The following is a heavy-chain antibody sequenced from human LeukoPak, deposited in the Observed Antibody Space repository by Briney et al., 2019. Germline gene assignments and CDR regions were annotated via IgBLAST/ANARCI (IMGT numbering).Heavy chain of an antibody. V-gene: IGHV3-7*01. Sequence: GGSLRLSCAASGFTFSTYWMTWVRQAPGKGLEWVAYIKQDGSEKYYADSVKGRFTISRDNSKNTLYLQMNSLRAEDTAVYYCAKDSGSGSYFDFDYWGQGTLVTVSS. D-gene: IGHD1-26*01. CDR1: GFTFSTYW. CDR2: IKQDGSEK. CDR3: AKDSGSGSYFDFDY. J-gene: IGHJ4*02.